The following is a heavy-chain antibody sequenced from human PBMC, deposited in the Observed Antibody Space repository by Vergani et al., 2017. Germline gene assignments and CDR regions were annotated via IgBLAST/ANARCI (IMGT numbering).Heavy chain of an antibody. D-gene: IGHD2-21*01. V-gene: IGHV5-51*03. CDR1: ESSFISNE. Sequence: EVMLVQSGAEVKKPGESLKISCKYSESSFISNEIAWVRPMSGKGLQWMGNINPIDSKIAYSPSFQGQAIMSLDKSITTAYLQWRSLKASDTAIYYCTRDVPCGDGACLHFDHWGKGTQVTVSS. J-gene: IGHJ4*02. CDR3: TRDVPCGDGACLHFDH. CDR2: INPIDSKI.